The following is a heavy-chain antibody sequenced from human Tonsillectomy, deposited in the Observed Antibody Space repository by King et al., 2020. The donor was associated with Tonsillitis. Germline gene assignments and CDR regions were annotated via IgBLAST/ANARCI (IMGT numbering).Heavy chain of an antibody. V-gene: IGHV4-61*02. CDR1: GDSIKIGDYF. Sequence: VQLQESGPGLLRPSQTLSLTCTVSGDSIKIGDYFWSWIRQPAGRRPEWIVRFELLGNTNYNPSLHIRITISVDTDKNQFFLNLISVSAAEPAVYYCVRRPRQYPPVDVWGKGTTVTVSS. CDR2: FELLGNT. J-gene: IGHJ6*04. CDR3: VRRPRQYPPVDV. D-gene: IGHD2-2*02.